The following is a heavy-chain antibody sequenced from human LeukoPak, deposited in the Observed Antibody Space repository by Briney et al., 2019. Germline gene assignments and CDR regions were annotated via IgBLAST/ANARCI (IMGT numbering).Heavy chain of an antibody. V-gene: IGHV4-34*01. J-gene: IGHJ4*02. Sequence: SETLSLTCAVYGGSFSGYYWSWIRQTPRKGLEWIGEINHSGNTNYNASLKSRVTISVDTSKNQFSLKMSFVTAADTAVYYCARGIWFGEKTTGGYFDYWGQGTLVTVSS. CDR1: GGSFSGYY. CDR3: ARGIWFGEKTTGGYFDY. D-gene: IGHD3-10*01. CDR2: INHSGNT.